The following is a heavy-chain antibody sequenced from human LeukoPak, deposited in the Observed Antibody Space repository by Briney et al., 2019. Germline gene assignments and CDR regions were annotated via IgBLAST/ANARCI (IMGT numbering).Heavy chain of an antibody. CDR3: AKDLDRIMVTIGGVIDS. CDR2: IRYDGSNK. V-gene: IGHV3-30*02. Sequence: GGSLRLSCAASGFAFSTYGMHWVRQAPGKGLEWVAFIRYDGSNKYYADSVTGRFTISRDNSKNTLYLQMNSLRAEDTAVYYCAKDLDRIMVTIGGVIDSWGQGTLVTVSS. D-gene: IGHD3-16*01. CDR1: GFAFSTYG. J-gene: IGHJ5*01.